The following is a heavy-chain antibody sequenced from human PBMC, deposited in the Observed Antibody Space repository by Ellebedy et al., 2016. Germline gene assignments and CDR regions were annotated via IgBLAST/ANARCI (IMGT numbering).Heavy chain of an antibody. CDR3: ARQDSLSYGMDV. Sequence: SETLSLTXAVYGGSFSGYYWSWIRQPPGKGLEWIGEINHSGSTNYNPSLKSRVTISVDTSKNQFSLKLSSVTAADTAVYYCARQDSLSYGMDVWGQGTTVTVSS. CDR1: GGSFSGYY. V-gene: IGHV4-34*01. CDR2: INHSGST. J-gene: IGHJ6*02.